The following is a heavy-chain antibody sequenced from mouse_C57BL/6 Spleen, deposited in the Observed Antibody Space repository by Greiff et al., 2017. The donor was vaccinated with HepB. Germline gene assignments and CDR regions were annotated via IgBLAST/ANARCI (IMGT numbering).Heavy chain of an antibody. Sequence: EVQLVESEGGLVQPGSSMKLSCTASGFTFSDYYMAWVRQVPEKGLEWVANINYDGSSTYYLDSLKSRFIISRDNAKNILYLQMSSLKSEDTATYYCARRNLDYAMDYWGQGTSVTVSS. D-gene: IGHD1-3*01. CDR2: INYDGSST. J-gene: IGHJ4*01. CDR3: ARRNLDYAMDY. CDR1: GFTFSDYY. V-gene: IGHV5-16*02.